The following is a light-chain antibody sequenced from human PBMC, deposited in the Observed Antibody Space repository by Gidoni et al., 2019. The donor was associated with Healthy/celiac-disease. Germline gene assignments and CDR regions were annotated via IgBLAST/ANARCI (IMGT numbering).Light chain of an antibody. J-gene: IGLJ1*01. Sequence: QSALTQPASVSGSPGQSITISCTGTSSDVGVYNYVSWYQQHPGKAPKLMMYEVSNRPSGVSNRFSGPKSGNTASLTISGLQAEDEADDYCSSYTSSSTLDVFGTGTKVTVL. V-gene: IGLV2-14*01. CDR1: SSDVGVYNY. CDR3: SSYTSSSTLDV. CDR2: EVS.